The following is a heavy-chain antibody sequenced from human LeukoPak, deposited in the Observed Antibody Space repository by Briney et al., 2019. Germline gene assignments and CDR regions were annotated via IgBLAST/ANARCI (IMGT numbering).Heavy chain of an antibody. Sequence: PGGSLRLSCVASGFFFDEYGMSWVRQAPGKGLEWVSGINWNGANTGYADSVKGRFTISRDNAQNSLYLQMYSLKIEDTAFYYCIKDMGFDLLKDAFDVWGQGMLVTVSS. CDR1: GFFFDEYG. CDR3: IKDMGFDLLKDAFDV. V-gene: IGHV3-20*04. CDR2: INWNGANT. J-gene: IGHJ3*01. D-gene: IGHD2-15*01.